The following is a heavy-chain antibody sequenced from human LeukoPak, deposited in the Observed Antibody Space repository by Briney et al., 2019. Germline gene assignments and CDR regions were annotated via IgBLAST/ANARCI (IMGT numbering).Heavy chain of an antibody. CDR1: GFTVSDNY. CDR3: ARDLAYYGSGKQNY. D-gene: IGHD3-10*01. J-gene: IGHJ4*02. Sequence: PGGSLRLSCAASGFTVSDNYMSWVRQAPGKGLEWVSIIYSGGSTYYADSVKGRFTISRDSSQNTVYLQMNSLRAEDTAVYYCARDLAYYGSGKQNYWGQGTLVTVSS. CDR2: IYSGGST. V-gene: IGHV3-66*01.